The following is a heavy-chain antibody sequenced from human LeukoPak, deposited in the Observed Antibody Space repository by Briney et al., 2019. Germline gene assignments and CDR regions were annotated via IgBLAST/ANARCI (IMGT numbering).Heavy chain of an antibody. CDR1: GFTFSSYA. CDR2: IGGGGEYT. CDR3: AKVLSGSQDY. Sequence: GGSLRLSCAASGFTFSSYAMSWVRQAPGTGLEWVSTIGGGGEYTYYADSVKGRFIISRDNSKNTFYLQMNSLRAEDTAVYYCAKVLSGSQDYWGQGTLVTVCS. V-gene: IGHV3-23*01. D-gene: IGHD1-26*01. J-gene: IGHJ4*02.